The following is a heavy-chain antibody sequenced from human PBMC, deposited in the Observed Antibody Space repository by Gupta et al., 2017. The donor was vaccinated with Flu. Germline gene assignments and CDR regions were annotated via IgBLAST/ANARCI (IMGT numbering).Heavy chain of an antibody. CDR2: ITATGDNT. J-gene: IGHJ4*02. V-gene: IGHV3-23*01. CDR1: GFTFNTYA. CDR3: TKVFWNVAGPIDPFDH. Sequence: EVNLLESGGGLVQPGGSLRLSCVVSGFTFNTYALGWVRQAPGKGLEWVLTITATGDNTNYADSVKGRFTSSRDNYRDTMYLQMSSLRPEDTAVYYCTKVFWNVAGPIDPFDHWGQGTLVTVSS. D-gene: IGHD3-3*01.